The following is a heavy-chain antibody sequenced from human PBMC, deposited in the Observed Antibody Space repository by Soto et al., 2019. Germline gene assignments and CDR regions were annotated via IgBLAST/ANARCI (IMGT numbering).Heavy chain of an antibody. Sequence: GGSLRLSCAASGFTFSNYGIHWVRQAPGKGLEWMAVISYDGNNKYYADSVKGRFTTSRDNSKNTLYLQMNSLRAEDTAVYYCAKEAYDILSGYYLDYWGQGTLVTVSS. D-gene: IGHD3-9*01. V-gene: IGHV3-30*18. J-gene: IGHJ4*02. CDR2: ISYDGNNK. CDR3: AKEAYDILSGYYLDY. CDR1: GFTFSNYG.